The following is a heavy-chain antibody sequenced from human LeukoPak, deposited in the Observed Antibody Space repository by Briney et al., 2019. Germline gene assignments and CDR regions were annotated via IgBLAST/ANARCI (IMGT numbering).Heavy chain of an antibody. CDR3: ATTAIFRHMDV. Sequence: ASVKVSCKVSGYTLTELSMRWVRQAPGKGLEWMGGFDPEDGETIYAQKFQGRVAMTEDTSTDTAYMELSSLRSEDTAVYYCATTAIFRHMDVWGKGTTVTVSS. V-gene: IGHV1-24*01. CDR2: FDPEDGET. J-gene: IGHJ6*03. D-gene: IGHD3-9*01. CDR1: GYTLTELS.